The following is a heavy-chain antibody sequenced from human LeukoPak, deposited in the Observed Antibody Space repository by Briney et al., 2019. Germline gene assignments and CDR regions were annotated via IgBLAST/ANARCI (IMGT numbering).Heavy chain of an antibody. CDR2: IKHDGSEK. D-gene: IGHD3-16*01. V-gene: IGHV3-7*01. J-gene: IGHJ4*02. CDR1: GFPFDRYW. Sequence: GGSLRLSCVASGFPFDRYWMSWVRQAPGKGLEWVANIKHDGSEKNFVDSVKGRFTISRDNAENSLFLKMNSLRADDTAVYFCARQPIYEAYFDFWGQGTLVTVSS. CDR3: ARQPIYEAYFDF.